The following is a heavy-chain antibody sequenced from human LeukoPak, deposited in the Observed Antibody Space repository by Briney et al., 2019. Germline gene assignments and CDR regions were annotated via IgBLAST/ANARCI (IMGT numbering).Heavy chain of an antibody. CDR1: GFTFSSYS. CDR2: ISSSSSYI. J-gene: IGHJ6*02. Sequence: GGSLRLSCAASGFTFSSYSMNWVRQAPGKGLEWVSSISSSSSYIYYADSVKGRFTISRDNAKNSLYLQMNSLRAEDTAVYYCARDLSIIGQIYGMDVWGQGTTVTVSS. V-gene: IGHV3-21*01. D-gene: IGHD2-21*01. CDR3: ARDLSIIGQIYGMDV.